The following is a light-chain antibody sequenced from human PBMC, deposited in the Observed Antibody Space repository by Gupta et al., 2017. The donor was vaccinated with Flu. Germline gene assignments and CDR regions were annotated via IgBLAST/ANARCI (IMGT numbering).Light chain of an antibody. CDR3: TSDTNSITMI. CDR1: SNDVGGYSY. CDR2: DVS. Sequence: SITISGTGTSNDVGGYSYVSWYQQRPGKAPKLMIYDVSYRPSGVSSRFSGSKSGNTASLTISGRQAEDEAEYYCTSDTNSITMIFGGGTKLTVL. V-gene: IGLV2-14*04. J-gene: IGLJ2*01.